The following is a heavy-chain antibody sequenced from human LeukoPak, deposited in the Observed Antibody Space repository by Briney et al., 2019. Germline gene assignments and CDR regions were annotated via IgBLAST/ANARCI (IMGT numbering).Heavy chain of an antibody. V-gene: IGHV4-4*02. J-gene: IGHJ6*02. CDR1: GGSISSSNW. D-gene: IGHD3-9*01. CDR2: IYHSGST. Sequence: PSETLSLTCAVSGGSISSSNWWSWVRQPPGKGLEWIGEIYHSGSTNYNPSLKSRVTISVDTSKNQFSLKLSSVTAADTAVYYCAGDILTGLRPYGMDVWGQGTTVTVSS. CDR3: AGDILTGLRPYGMDV.